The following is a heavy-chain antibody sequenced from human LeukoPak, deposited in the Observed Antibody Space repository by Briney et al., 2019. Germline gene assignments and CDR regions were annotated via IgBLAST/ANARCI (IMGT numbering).Heavy chain of an antibody. Sequence: ASVKVSCKASGYTFTSYAMHWVRQAPGQRLEWMGWINAGNGNTKYSQKFQGRVTMTTDTSTSTAYMELRSLRSDDTAVYYCARGFEADDYWGQGTLVTVSS. CDR3: ARGFEADDY. CDR1: GYTFTSYA. CDR2: INAGNGNT. D-gene: IGHD3-10*01. V-gene: IGHV1-3*01. J-gene: IGHJ4*02.